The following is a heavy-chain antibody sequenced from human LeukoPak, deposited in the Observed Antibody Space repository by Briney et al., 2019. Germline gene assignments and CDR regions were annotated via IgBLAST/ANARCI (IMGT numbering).Heavy chain of an antibody. Sequence: PGGSLRLSCAASGFTFSSYSMNWVRQAPGKGLEWVSSISSSSSYIYYADSVKGRFTISRDNAKNSLYLQMNSLRAEDTAVYYCARVLGVGALGHDWGPGTLVTVSS. CDR1: GFTFSSYS. J-gene: IGHJ4*02. CDR3: ARVLGVGALGHD. CDR2: ISSSSSYI. V-gene: IGHV3-21*01. D-gene: IGHD1-26*01.